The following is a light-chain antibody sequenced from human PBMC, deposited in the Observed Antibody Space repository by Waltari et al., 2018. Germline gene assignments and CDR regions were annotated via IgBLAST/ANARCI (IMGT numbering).Light chain of an antibody. CDR3: SSYTGSSTLVI. V-gene: IGLV2-14*01. CDR1: SSDVGAYDF. Sequence: QSALTQPASVSGSPGQSITISCTGPSSDVGAYDFVSWYQHHPGKAPNLMIYGASNRPSGVSNRFSGSKSGNTASLTISGVQAEDEADYYCSSYTGSSTLVIFGGGTKLTVL. CDR2: GAS. J-gene: IGLJ2*01.